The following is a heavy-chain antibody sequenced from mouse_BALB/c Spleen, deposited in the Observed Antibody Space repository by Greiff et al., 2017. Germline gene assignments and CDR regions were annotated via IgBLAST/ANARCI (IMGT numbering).Heavy chain of an antibody. J-gene: IGHJ3*01. Sequence: VQGVESGPDLVAPSQSLSITCTVSGFSLTSYGVHWVRQPPGKGLEWLGVIWAGGSTNYNSALMSRLSISKDNSKSQVFLKMNSLQTDDTAMYYCASYGNYWFAYWGQGTLVTVSA. CDR2: IWAGGST. CDR1: GFSLTSYG. D-gene: IGHD2-1*01. V-gene: IGHV2-9*02. CDR3: ASYGNYWFAY.